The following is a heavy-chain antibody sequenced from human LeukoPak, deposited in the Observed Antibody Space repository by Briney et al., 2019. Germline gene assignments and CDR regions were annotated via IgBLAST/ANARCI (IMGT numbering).Heavy chain of an antibody. V-gene: IGHV1-46*01. CDR3: ARDHRRITIFGVVRYYYGMDV. CDR1: GYTFTSYY. J-gene: IGHJ6*02. CDR2: INPSGGST. D-gene: IGHD3-3*01. Sequence: GASVKVSCKASGYTFTSYYMHWVRQAPGQGLEWMGIINPSGGSTSYAQKFQGTVTMTRDTSTSTVYMELSSLRSEDTAVYYCARDHRRITIFGVVRYYYGMDVWGQGTTVTVSS.